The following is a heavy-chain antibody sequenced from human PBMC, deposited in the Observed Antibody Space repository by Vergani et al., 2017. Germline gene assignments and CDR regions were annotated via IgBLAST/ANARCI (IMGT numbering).Heavy chain of an antibody. D-gene: IGHD6-13*01. CDR2: ISGSGGST. CDR3: AKDNDIAAAGITYYFDY. J-gene: IGHJ4*02. Sequence: EVQLLESGGGLVQPGGSLRLSCAASGFTFSSYAMSWVRQAPGQGLEWVSAISGSGGSTYYADSVKGRFTISRDNSKNTLYLQMNSLRAEDTAVYYCAKDNDIAAAGITYYFDYWGQGTLVTVSS. V-gene: IGHV3-23*01. CDR1: GFTFSSYA.